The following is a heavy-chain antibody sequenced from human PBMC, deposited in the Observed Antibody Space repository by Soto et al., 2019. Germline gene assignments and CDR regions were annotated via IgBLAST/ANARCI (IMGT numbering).Heavy chain of an antibody. CDR1: GYSFTSYW. D-gene: IGHD5-12*01. Sequence: PGESLKISCKGSGYSFTSYWITWVRQMPGKGLEWMGRFGASDSSTNYSPSFRGHVTISSDRSTNTAYLQWSSLKASDTAMYYCARGVKMATPHKYYFDYWGQGTLVTVSS. V-gene: IGHV5-10-1*01. CDR3: ARGVKMATPHKYYFDY. J-gene: IGHJ4*02. CDR2: FGASDSST.